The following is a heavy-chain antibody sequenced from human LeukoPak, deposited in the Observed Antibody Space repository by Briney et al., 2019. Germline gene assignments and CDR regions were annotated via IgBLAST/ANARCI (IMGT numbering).Heavy chain of an antibody. CDR1: GASIRGNNYY. Sequence: PSATLSLTCNVSGASIRGNNYYWGWIRQAPGKGLEWIGTIHYAVNTYYNPSLKSRVTISVDTSKSHFSLHLNSVTAADTAVYYCARQASPIIATAEEGGSWFDFWGQGSLVTVS. CDR2: IHYAVNT. CDR3: ARQASPIIATAEEGGSWFDF. V-gene: IGHV4-39*01. J-gene: IGHJ4*02. D-gene: IGHD6-13*01.